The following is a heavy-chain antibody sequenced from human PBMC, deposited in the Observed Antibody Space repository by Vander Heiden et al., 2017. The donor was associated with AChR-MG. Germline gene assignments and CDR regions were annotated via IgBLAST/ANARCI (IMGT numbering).Heavy chain of an antibody. D-gene: IGHD3-10*01. V-gene: IGHV1-69*01. CDR2: IIPICGTA. CDR1: GGTFSSYA. Sequence: QVQLVQSGAEVKKPASSVKVSCKASGGTFSSYAISWVRQAPGQGLEWMGGIIPICGTANYAQKFQGRVTITADESTSTAYMELSSLRSEDTAVYYCARDRYYGSGSPRDYWGQGTLVTVSS. J-gene: IGHJ4*02. CDR3: ARDRYYGSGSPRDY.